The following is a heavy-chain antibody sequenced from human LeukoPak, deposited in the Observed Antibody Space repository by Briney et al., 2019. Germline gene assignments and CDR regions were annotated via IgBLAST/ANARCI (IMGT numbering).Heavy chain of an antibody. D-gene: IGHD3-22*01. J-gene: IGHJ4*02. CDR3: AIDYEDVNSNYYYMPEY. CDR1: RFAHSATG. CDR2: IRYDGTKT. V-gene: IGHV3-30*02. Sequence: GGSLTLSCAATRFAHSATGMHWGGQAPGRGLEWVSFIRYDGTKTFYGDSVTGRFTISRDTSKSTLYLQMSSLRPEDTAVYYFAIDYEDVNSNYYYMPEYWGQGVLVTVSS.